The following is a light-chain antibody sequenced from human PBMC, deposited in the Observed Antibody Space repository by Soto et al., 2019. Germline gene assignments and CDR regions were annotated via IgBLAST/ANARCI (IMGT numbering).Light chain of an antibody. CDR2: DDS. CDR1: NVGSKS. CDR3: QVWDSSTDQAV. J-gene: IGLJ1*01. V-gene: IGLV3-21*02. Sequence: SYELTQAPSVSVAPGQTARIPCGGNNVGSKSVHWYQHKPGQAPVLVVYDDSDRPSGIPERFSASNSGNTATLTIIRAEAGDEADYYCQVWDSSTDQAVFGTGTKVTVL.